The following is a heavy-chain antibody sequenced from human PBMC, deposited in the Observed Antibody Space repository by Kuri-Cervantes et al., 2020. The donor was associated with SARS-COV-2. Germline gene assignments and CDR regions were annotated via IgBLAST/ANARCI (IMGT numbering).Heavy chain of an antibody. V-gene: IGHV3-7*03. CDR2: IKYDGSEK. CDR3: TRGGYTSALSRQNWFDP. J-gene: IGHJ5*02. CDR1: AFTFSNSW. Sequence: GEFLKISCAAAAFTFSNSWMSWVRQAPGKGLEWVANIKYDGSEKYYVDSVKGRFIISRDNAKNSVYLQMNSLRDADTAVYYCTRGGYTSALSRQNWFDPWGQGTLVTVSS. D-gene: IGHD6-19*01.